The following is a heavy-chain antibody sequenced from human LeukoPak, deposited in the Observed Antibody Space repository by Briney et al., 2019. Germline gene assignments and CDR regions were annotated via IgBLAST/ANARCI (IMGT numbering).Heavy chain of an antibody. CDR1: GFTFSSYA. CDR2: ISGGSGST. J-gene: IGHJ3*02. CDR3: AKGLTRWFGELFGAFDI. Sequence: PGGSLRLSCAASGFTFSSYAMSWVRQAPGKGLEWVSAISGGSGSTYYADSVKGRFTISRDNSKNTLYLQMNSLRAEDTAVYYCAKGLTRWFGELFGAFDIWGQGTMVTVSS. V-gene: IGHV3-23*01. D-gene: IGHD3-10*01.